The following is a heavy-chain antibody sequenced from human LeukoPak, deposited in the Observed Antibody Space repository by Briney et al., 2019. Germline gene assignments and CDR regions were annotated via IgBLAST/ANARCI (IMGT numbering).Heavy chain of an antibody. Sequence: SENLFPPRSVFCASIRCYHWGWIRQPPGEGLELVGYIYYSGSTNYNPSLKSRVTISIDTSKKQFSLKLRSVTAADTAVYYCASLYDSSGTFDYWGQGTLVTVSS. J-gene: IGHJ4*02. CDR2: IYYSGST. CDR1: CASIRCYH. V-gene: IGHV4-59*08. CDR3: ASLYDSSGTFDY. D-gene: IGHD3-22*01.